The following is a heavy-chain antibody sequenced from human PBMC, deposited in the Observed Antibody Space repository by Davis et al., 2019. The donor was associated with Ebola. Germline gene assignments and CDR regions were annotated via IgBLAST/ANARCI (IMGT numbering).Heavy chain of an antibody. CDR1: GDSVSSGG. CDR2: TYYSSKWYK. D-gene: IGHD5-18*01. CDR3: ARGWLRGGLDV. J-gene: IGHJ6*04. Sequence: HSQTLSLTCAISGDSVSSGGWNWIRQSPSRGLEWLGRTYYSSKWYKDYAVAVKSRITINPDTSKSQFSLQLNSVTPEDTALYYCARGWLRGGLDVWGEGTTVTVSS. V-gene: IGHV6-1*01.